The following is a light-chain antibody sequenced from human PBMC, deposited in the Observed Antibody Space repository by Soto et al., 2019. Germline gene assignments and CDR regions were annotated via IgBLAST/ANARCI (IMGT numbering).Light chain of an antibody. CDR1: QSVSSN. J-gene: IGKJ4*01. CDR3: QQRLNWPLT. CDR2: GAS. Sequence: EIVMTQSPATLSVSPGERATLSCRASQSVSSNLAWYQQKPGQAPRLIIYGASSRATGIPDRFSGSGSGTDFTLTISSLEPEDVAVYYCQQRLNWPLTLGGGTKVDIK. V-gene: IGKV3D-15*01.